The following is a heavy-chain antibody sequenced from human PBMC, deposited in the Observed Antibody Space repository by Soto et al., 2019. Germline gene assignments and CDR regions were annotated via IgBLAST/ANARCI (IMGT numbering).Heavy chain of an antibody. Sequence: QVQLVQSGAEVKKPGSSVKVSCKASGGTFSSYAISWVRQAPGQGLEWMGGIIPIFGTANYAQKFQGRVTITADESTSTAYMELSSLRSEDTAVYYCARTNSSSWLYYYYYYGMDVWGQGTTVTVSS. CDR3: ARTNSSSWLYYYYYYGMDV. CDR1: GGTFSSYA. V-gene: IGHV1-69*01. J-gene: IGHJ6*02. D-gene: IGHD6-13*01. CDR2: IIPIFGTA.